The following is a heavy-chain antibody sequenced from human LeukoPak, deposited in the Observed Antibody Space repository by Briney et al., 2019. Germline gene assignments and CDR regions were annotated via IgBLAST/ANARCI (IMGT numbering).Heavy chain of an antibody. D-gene: IGHD6-19*01. J-gene: IGHJ4*02. CDR1: GFSFDDYT. CDR2: INSDGSST. V-gene: IGHV3-74*01. Sequence: GGSLRPSCAASGFSFDDYTMHWVRQAPGKGLVWVSRINSDGSSTSYADSVKGRFTISRDNAKNTLYLQMNSLRAEDTAVYYCARGTVAGLDYWGQGTLVTVSS. CDR3: ARGTVAGLDY.